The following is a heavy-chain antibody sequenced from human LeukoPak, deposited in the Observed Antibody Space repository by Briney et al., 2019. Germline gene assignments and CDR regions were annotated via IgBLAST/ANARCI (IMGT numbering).Heavy chain of an antibody. Sequence: GGSLRLSCAASGFTFRSYGMHWVRQAPGKGLEWVAIIWYDGSNKYYADSVKGRITISRDNSKNTLYLQMNSLRAEDTAVYYCAAVRGCGGDCYYIDYWGQGTLVTVSS. CDR2: IWYDGSNK. V-gene: IGHV3-33*01. CDR3: AAVRGCGGDCYYIDY. D-gene: IGHD2-21*02. CDR1: GFTFRSYG. J-gene: IGHJ4*02.